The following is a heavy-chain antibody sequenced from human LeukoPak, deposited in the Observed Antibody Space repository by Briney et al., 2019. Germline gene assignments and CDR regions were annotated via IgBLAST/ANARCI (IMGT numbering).Heavy chain of an antibody. J-gene: IGHJ3*02. Sequence: ASVKVSCKASGYTFTNYYIHWVRQAPGQGLEWMGIINPSGSSTSYAQKFQGRVTMTRDTSTSTVYMELSSLRSEDTAVYYCAGGTTNTKGAFDMWGEGTMVTVSS. CDR1: GYTFTNYY. CDR3: AGGTTNTKGAFDM. V-gene: IGHV1-46*01. CDR2: INPSGSST. D-gene: IGHD2-8*01.